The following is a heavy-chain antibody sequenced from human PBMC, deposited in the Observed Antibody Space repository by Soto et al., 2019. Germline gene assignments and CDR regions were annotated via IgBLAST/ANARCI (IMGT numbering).Heavy chain of an antibody. CDR2: ICPDDSDT. Sequence: GESLKISCKGSGYNFSTYWIAWVRQMPGKGLEWMGIICPDDSDTRYSPSFKGQVTMSADKSISTAYLQWSSLKASDTALYYCARQQSAVVTAPSVHWGQGTLVTVSS. V-gene: IGHV5-51*01. CDR3: ARQQSAVVTAPSVH. CDR1: GYNFSTYW. D-gene: IGHD5-18*01. J-gene: IGHJ4*02.